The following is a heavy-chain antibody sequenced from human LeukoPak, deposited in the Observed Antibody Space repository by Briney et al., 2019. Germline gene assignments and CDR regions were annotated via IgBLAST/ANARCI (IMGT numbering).Heavy chain of an antibody. Sequence: GGSLRLSCAASGFTFSSYAMHWVRQAPGKGLEWVAVISYDGSNKYYADSVKGRFTISRDNSKNTLYLQMNSLRAEDTAVYYCARGEYDFWSGYYRYWGQGTPVTVSS. J-gene: IGHJ4*02. V-gene: IGHV3-30-3*01. CDR1: GFTFSSYA. D-gene: IGHD3-3*01. CDR3: ARGEYDFWSGYYRY. CDR2: ISYDGSNK.